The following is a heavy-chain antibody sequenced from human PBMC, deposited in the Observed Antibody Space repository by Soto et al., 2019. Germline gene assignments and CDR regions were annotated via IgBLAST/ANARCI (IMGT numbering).Heavy chain of an antibody. Sequence: ASVKVSCKASGYTFTGYYMHWVRQAPGQGLEWMGWINPNSGGTNYAQKFRGWVTMTRDTSISTAYMELSRLRSDDTAVYYCAREVVVPAARYYYGMDVWGQGTTVTVSS. CDR3: AREVVVPAARYYYGMDV. J-gene: IGHJ6*02. D-gene: IGHD2-2*01. CDR1: GYTFTGYY. CDR2: INPNSGGT. V-gene: IGHV1-2*04.